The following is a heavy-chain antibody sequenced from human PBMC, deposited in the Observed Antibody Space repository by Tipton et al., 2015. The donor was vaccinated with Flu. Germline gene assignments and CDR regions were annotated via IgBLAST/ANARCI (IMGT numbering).Heavy chain of an antibody. V-gene: IGHV4-34*01. Sequence: TLSLTCAVYGGSFSGYYWSWIRQPPGKGLEWIGEINHSGSANYNPSLKSRVTISVDTSKNQFSLKLSSVTAADTAVYYCARGRRITMIVVVIKGFDYWGQGTLVTVSS. J-gene: IGHJ4*02. CDR1: GGSFSGYY. CDR3: ARGRRITMIVVVIKGFDY. CDR2: INHSGSA. D-gene: IGHD3-22*01.